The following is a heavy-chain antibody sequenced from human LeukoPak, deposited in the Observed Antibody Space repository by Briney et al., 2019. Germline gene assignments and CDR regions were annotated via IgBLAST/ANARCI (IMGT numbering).Heavy chain of an antibody. CDR1: GFTFDDYG. Sequence: GGPLRLSCAASGFTFDDYGMSWVRQAPGKGLEWVSGINWNGCSTGYADSVKGRFTISRDNAKNSLYLQMNSLRAEDTALYYCARDPGVVPAAMHFDYWGQGTLVTVSS. CDR3: ARDPGVVPAAMHFDY. CDR2: INWNGCST. V-gene: IGHV3-20*04. J-gene: IGHJ4*02. D-gene: IGHD2-2*01.